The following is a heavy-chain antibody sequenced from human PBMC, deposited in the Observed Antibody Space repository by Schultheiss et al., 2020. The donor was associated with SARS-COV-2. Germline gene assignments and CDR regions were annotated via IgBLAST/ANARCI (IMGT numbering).Heavy chain of an antibody. CDR3: VKDFKRYCSGGSCYLFDY. V-gene: IGHV3-64D*06. CDR1: GFTFSSYS. J-gene: IGHJ4*02. D-gene: IGHD2-15*01. CDR2: ISSNGDST. Sequence: GGSLRLSCAASGFTFSSYSMNWVRQAPGKGLEYVSAISSNGDSTYYADSVKGRFTISRDNSKNTLYLQMSSLRAEDTAVYYCVKDFKRYCSGGSCYLFDYWGQGTLVTVSS.